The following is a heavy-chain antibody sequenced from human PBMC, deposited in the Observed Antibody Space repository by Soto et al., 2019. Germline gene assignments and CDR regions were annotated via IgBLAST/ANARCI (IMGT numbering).Heavy chain of an antibody. CDR3: ARDDFWRGFYGMDV. D-gene: IGHD3-3*01. J-gene: IGHJ6*02. Sequence: PSETLSLTCTVSGGAISSYYWSWIRQPPGKGLEWIGYIYYSGSTNYNPSLKSRVTISVDTSKHQFSLKLSSVTAADTAVYYCARDDFWRGFYGMDVWGQGTTVTVSS. V-gene: IGHV4-59*01. CDR1: GGAISSYY. CDR2: IYYSGST.